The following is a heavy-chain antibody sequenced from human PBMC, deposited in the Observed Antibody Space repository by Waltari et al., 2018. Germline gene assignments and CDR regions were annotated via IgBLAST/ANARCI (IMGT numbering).Heavy chain of an antibody. J-gene: IGHJ3*02. CDR2: ISRDHGIA. Sequence: QVQLVQSGAEVKKPGSSVKVSCKASGGTFSSYAISWVRQAPGQGLGWLGRISRDHGIAKCAQKIQGRVTSNADKCTSTAYMELSSLRSEDTAVYYCARRGEVPAAIGRDAFDIWGQGTMVTVSS. D-gene: IGHD2-2*02. V-gene: IGHV1-69*09. CDR1: GGTFSSYA. CDR3: ARRGEVPAAIGRDAFDI.